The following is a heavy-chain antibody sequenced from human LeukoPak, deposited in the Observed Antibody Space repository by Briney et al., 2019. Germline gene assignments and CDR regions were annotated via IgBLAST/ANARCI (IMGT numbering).Heavy chain of an antibody. V-gene: IGHV3-74*01. CDR3: ARDIREAAFDI. CDR2: INNDGSYT. D-gene: IGHD1-14*01. Sequence: GGSLRLSCAASGFPFNNYWMHWVRQAPGKGLVWVSRINNDGSYTNYADSVKGRFTISRDNAKNSPYLQMNSLRVEDTAVYYCARDIREAAFDIWGQGTMVTVSS. J-gene: IGHJ3*02. CDR1: GFPFNNYW.